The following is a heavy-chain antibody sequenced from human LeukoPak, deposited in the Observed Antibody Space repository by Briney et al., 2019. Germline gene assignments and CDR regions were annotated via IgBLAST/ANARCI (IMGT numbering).Heavy chain of an antibody. V-gene: IGHV3-30*04. Sequence: GRSLRLSCAASGFTFSSYAMHWVRQAPGKGLEWVTVISYDAYNKYYADSVKGRFTISRDNSKNTLYLQMNSLKPEDTAVYYCARHLHWYSSSRNDQGFDYWGQGTLVTVSS. CDR2: ISYDAYNK. D-gene: IGHD6-13*01. J-gene: IGHJ4*02. CDR1: GFTFSSYA. CDR3: ARHLHWYSSSRNDQGFDY.